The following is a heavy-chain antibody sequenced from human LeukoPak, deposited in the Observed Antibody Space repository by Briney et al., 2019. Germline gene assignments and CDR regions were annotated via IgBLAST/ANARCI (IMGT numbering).Heavy chain of an antibody. J-gene: IGHJ4*02. CDR1: GFTFTDYY. V-gene: IGHV3-11*04. D-gene: IGHD3-10*01. CDR3: ARAKGSYSFDY. Sequence: GGALTHSCPGSGFTFTDYYMSWIRQARGKGLEGVSYISSTGTSMYNADSVKGRFTTSRDNAKNSLYLQMNSLRADDTAVYFCARAKGSYSFDYWGQGTLVTVSS. CDR2: ISSTGTSM.